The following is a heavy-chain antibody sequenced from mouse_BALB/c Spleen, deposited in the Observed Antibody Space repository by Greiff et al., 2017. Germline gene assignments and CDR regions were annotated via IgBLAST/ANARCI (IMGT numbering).Heavy chain of an antibody. D-gene: IGHD1-1*01. J-gene: IGHJ3*01. Sequence: QVQLKESGPGLVAPSQSLSITCTVSGFSLTSYGVHWVRQPPGKGLEWLGVIWAGGSTNYNSALMSRLSISKDNSKSQVFLKMNSLQTDDTAMYYCARYYGSSYTWFAYWGQGTLVTVSA. CDR3: ARYYGSSYTWFAY. CDR2: IWAGGST. V-gene: IGHV2-9*02. CDR1: GFSLTSYG.